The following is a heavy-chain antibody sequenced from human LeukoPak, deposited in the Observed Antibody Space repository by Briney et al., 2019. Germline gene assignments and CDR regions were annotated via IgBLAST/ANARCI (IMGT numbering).Heavy chain of an antibody. V-gene: IGHV3-21*01. Sequence: GGSLRLSCAVSGFTFSSYSMNWVRQAPGKGLEWVSRITSSSHYIYYADSVKGRFTISRDNAKNSLYLDMSSLRADDTAVYYCARAENSGSGGLDPWGQGTLVTVSS. CDR1: GFTFSSYS. D-gene: IGHD2-15*01. CDR2: ITSSSHYI. CDR3: ARAENSGSGGLDP. J-gene: IGHJ5*02.